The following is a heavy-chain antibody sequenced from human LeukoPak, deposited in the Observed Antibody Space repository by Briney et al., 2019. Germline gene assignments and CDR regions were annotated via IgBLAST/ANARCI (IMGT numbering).Heavy chain of an antibody. CDR1: VYTFTSYY. J-gene: IGHJ3*01. D-gene: IGHD3-22*01. V-gene: IGHV1-46*01. CDR3: ARFPVHYYDSSGYAFDV. Sequence: ASVKVSCKPSVYTFTSYYMHCVRQAPEQGVEWMGLINPSGGITSYAQKLQGSVPMTRATPTSTDYMELRSLRTEDTAVYYCARFPVHYYDSSGYAFDVWGQGTMVTVSS. CDR2: INPSGGIT.